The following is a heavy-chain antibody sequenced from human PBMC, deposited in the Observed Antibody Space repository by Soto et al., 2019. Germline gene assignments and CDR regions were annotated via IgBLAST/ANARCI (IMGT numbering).Heavy chain of an antibody. CDR2: ISAYNGNT. J-gene: IGHJ4*02. CDR1: GYTFTSYG. CDR3: AREYYYVSGGAY. Sequence: QVQLVQSGAEVKKPGASVKVSCKASGYTFTSYGISWVRQAPGQGLEWMGWISAYNGNTNYAQKLQGRVTMTTDTTTSTADMEMRCMRAYVSAVYYGAREYYYVSGGAYWGQGTLVTVSS. D-gene: IGHD3-10*01. V-gene: IGHV1-18*01.